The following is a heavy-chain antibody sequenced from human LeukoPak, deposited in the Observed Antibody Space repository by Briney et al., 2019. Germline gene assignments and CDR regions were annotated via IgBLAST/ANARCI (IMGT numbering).Heavy chain of an antibody. V-gene: IGHV3-43*01. CDR1: GFTFDDYM. J-gene: IGHJ4*02. CDR3: AKDSGALEEGYFDS. Sequence: PGGSLRLSCAASGFTFDDYMMHWVRQAPGEGLEWVSLISWDGSDTYYADSVKGRFTISRDNSKDSLYLQMNSLRTDDTALYYCAKDSGALEEGYFDSWGQGTLVTVSS. CDR2: ISWDGSDT.